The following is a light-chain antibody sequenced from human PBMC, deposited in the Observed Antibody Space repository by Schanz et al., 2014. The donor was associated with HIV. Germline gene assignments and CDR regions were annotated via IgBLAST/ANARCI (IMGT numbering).Light chain of an antibody. CDR2: GAS. CDR1: QSLGGSQ. J-gene: IGKJ3*01. Sequence: ETVLTQSPGSLSLSPGERATLSCRASQSLGGSQLAWYQHKPGQAPRLLIYGASTRATGIPARFSGSGSGTDFTLTISSLEPEDFAVYYCQQYGSSPFTFGPGTKVDIK. V-gene: IGKV3-20*01. CDR3: QQYGSSPFT.